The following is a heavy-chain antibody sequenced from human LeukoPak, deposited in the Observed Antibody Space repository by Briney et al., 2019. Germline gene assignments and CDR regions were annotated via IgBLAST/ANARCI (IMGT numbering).Heavy chain of an antibody. D-gene: IGHD2-2*01. CDR3: ARDRYCSSTSCYRLNYYYGMDV. V-gene: IGHV1-18*01. CDR2: ISAYNGNT. CDR1: GYTFTSYG. Sequence: GASVKVSCKASGYTFTSYGISWVRQAPGQGLEWMRWISAYNGNTNYAQKLQGRVTMTTDTSTSTAYMELRSLRSDDTAVYYCARDRYCSSTSCYRLNYYYGMDVWGQGTTVTVSS. J-gene: IGHJ6*02.